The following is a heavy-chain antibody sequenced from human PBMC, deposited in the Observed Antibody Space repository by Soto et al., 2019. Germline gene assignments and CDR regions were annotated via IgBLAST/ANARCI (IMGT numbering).Heavy chain of an antibody. J-gene: IGHJ4*02. V-gene: IGHV2-5*02. D-gene: IGHD6-19*01. CDR2: IYWADDK. CDR3: AHIVVAGLGYYFDY. Sequence: QITLKESGPTLVKPTQTLTLTCTFSGFSLSSTRMAVGWIRQPPGKALEWLALIYWADDKRYSPFLQSRLTITKDPSKNLVVLTMSNMDPVDTARYYCAHIVVAGLGYYFDYWGQGTLVTVSS. CDR1: GFSLSSTRMA.